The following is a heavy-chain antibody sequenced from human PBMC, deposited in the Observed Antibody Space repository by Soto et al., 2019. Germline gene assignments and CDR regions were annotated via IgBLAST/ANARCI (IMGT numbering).Heavy chain of an antibody. D-gene: IGHD1-26*01. Sequence: PGGSLSLSCAASGFTFSNYWMNWVRQAPGKGLEWVANIKHDGSEKYYVDSVKGRFTISRDNAKNSLYLEINSLRAEDTAVFYCARGSGSHDYWGQGTLVTSP. CDR3: ARGSGSHDY. CDR1: GFTFSNYW. J-gene: IGHJ4*02. CDR2: IKHDGSEK. V-gene: IGHV3-7*04.